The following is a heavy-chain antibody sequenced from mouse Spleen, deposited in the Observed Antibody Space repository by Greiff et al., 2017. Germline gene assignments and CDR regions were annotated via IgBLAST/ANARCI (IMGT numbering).Heavy chain of an antibody. CDR3: ARSRYDGVFDY. Sequence: EVQRVESGPGMVKPSQSLSLTCTVTGYSITSGYDWHWIRHFPGNKLEWMGYISYSGSTNYNPSLKSRISITHDTSKNHFFLKLNSVTTEDTATYYCARSRYDGVFDYWGQGTTLTVSS. CDR2: ISYSGST. CDR1: GYSITSGYD. J-gene: IGHJ2*01. V-gene: IGHV3-1*01. D-gene: IGHD2-14*01.